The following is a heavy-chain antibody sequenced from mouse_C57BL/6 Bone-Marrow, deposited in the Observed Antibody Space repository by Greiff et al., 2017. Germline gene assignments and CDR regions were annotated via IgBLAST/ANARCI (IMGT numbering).Heavy chain of an antibody. J-gene: IGHJ2*01. D-gene: IGHD4-1*01. CDR2: IHPNSGST. CDR3: SRSLTGTDY. CDR1: GYTFTSYW. Sequence: QVHVKQPGAELVKPGASVKLSCKASGYTFTSYWMHWVKQRPGQGLEWIGMIHPNSGSTNYNEKFKSKATLTVDKSSSTAYMQLSSLPLEYSAVYYCSRSLTGTDYWGQGTTLTVSS. V-gene: IGHV1-64*01.